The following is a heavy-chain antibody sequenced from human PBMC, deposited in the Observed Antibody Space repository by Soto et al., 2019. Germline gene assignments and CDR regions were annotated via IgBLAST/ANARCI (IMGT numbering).Heavy chain of an antibody. J-gene: IGHJ4*02. Sequence: QVQLVESGGGVVQPGRSLRLSCAAPGFTFSDYAIHWVRQAPGKGLEWVADISFDGSGKYYADSVKGRFTISRDNSKNTAYLQVNSLTIEDTALYYCAGGVGVAVPGLDYWGQGTLVTVSS. CDR2: ISFDGSGK. CDR1: GFTFSDYA. V-gene: IGHV3-30-3*01. D-gene: IGHD6-19*01. CDR3: AGGVGVAVPGLDY.